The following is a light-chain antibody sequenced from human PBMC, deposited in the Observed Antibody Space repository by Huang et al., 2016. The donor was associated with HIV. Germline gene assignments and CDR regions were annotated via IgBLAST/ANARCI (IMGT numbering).Light chain of an antibody. Sequence: EIVLTQSPATLSLSPGERATLSCRATQSVGTYLAWYQQKPGQAPRLLIYHASNRATGIPAMFSGSGSVTDFTLTISSLEPEDFAIYYCQQRSNWPPLFGQGTRLEIK. J-gene: IGKJ5*01. CDR2: HAS. CDR3: QQRSNWPPL. CDR1: QSVGTY. V-gene: IGKV3-11*01.